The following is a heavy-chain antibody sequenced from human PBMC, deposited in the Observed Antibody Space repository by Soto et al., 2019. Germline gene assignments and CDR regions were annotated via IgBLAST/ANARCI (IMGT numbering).Heavy chain of an antibody. CDR2: IYYTGST. CDR1: GVSISASY. Sequence: SLTCSVSGVSISASYWSWIRQPPGKGLEWIGYIYYTGSTYYNPSLKSRVTISRDTSKKQFSLDLTSVTAADTAVYYCARDDAGRLWGMDVWGQGTTVTVSS. D-gene: IGHD5-12*01. V-gene: IGHV4-59*01. J-gene: IGHJ6*02. CDR3: ARDDAGRLWGMDV.